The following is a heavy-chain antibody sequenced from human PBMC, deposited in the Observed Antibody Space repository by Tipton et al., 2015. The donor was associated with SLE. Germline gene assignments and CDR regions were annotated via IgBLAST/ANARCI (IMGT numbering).Heavy chain of an antibody. CDR2: IYYSGST. J-gene: IGHJ4*02. V-gene: IGHV4-39*07. CDR1: GGSISSSSYY. CDR3: AGGNYLGMFDY. D-gene: IGHD7-27*01. Sequence: TLSLTCTVSGGSISSSSYYWGWIRQPPGKGLEWIGSIYYSGSTYYNPSLKSRVTISVDTSKNQFSLKLSSVTAADTAVYYCAGGNYLGMFDYWGQGTLVTVSS.